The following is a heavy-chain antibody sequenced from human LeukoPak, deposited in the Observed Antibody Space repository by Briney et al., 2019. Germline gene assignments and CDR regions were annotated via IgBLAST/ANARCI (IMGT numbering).Heavy chain of an antibody. CDR3: ARSLRYFDPNDY. Sequence: SETLSLTCTVSGGSISSSSYYWGWIRQPPGKGLEWIGSIYYSGSTYYNPSLKSRVTISVDTSKNQFSLKLSSVTAADTAVYYCARSLRYFDPNDYWGQGTLVTVSS. J-gene: IGHJ4*02. V-gene: IGHV4-39*01. CDR1: GGSISSSSYY. D-gene: IGHD3-9*01. CDR2: IYYSGST.